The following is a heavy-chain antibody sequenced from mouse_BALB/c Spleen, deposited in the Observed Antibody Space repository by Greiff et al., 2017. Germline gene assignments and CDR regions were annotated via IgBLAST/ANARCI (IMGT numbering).Heavy chain of an antibody. CDR2: ISSGSSTI. D-gene: IGHD2-2*01. J-gene: IGHJ4*01. CDR1: GFTFSSFG. Sequence: EVQLVESGGGLVQPGGSRKLSCAASGFTFSSFGMHWVRQAPEKGLEWVAYISSGSSTIYYADTVKGRFTISRDNPKNTLFLQMTSLRSEDTAMYYCAREGGYGYGYDGYYAMDYWGQGTSVTVSS. V-gene: IGHV5-17*02. CDR3: AREGGYGYGYDGYYAMDY.